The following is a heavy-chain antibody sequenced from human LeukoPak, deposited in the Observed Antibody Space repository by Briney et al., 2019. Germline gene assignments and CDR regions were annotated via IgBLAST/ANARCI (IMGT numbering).Heavy chain of an antibody. V-gene: IGHV4-34*01. J-gene: IGHJ4*02. Sequence: SSETLSLTCAVYGGYFSGYYWRWLRQPPGNGLEWIGEINHSGSNNYNPSLKSRVTISVDTSKNQFSLKLTSVTAADTDVYYCARRGYCSSTSCSRRYWGQGTLVTLSS. CDR2: INHSGSN. CDR1: GGYFSGYY. D-gene: IGHD2-2*03. CDR3: ARRGYCSSTSCSRRY.